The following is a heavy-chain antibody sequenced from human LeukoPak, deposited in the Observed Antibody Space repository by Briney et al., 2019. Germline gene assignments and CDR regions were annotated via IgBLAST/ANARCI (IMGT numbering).Heavy chain of an antibody. CDR1: GGSISSYY. V-gene: IGHV4-4*07. CDR3: AGDAPFGSGWYGDWFDP. D-gene: IGHD6-19*01. J-gene: IGHJ5*02. Sequence: SETLSLTCTVSGGSISSYYWSWIRQPAGKGLEWIGRIYTSGSTNYNPSLKSRVTMSVDTSKNQFSLKLSSVTAADTAVYYCAGDAPFGSGWYGDWFDPWGQGTLVTVSS. CDR2: IYTSGST.